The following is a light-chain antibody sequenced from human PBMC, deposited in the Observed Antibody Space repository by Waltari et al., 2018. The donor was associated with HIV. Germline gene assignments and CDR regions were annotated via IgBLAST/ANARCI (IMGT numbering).Light chain of an antibody. CDR3: QQYSSSPIT. V-gene: IGKV3-20*01. J-gene: IGKJ5*01. CDR2: AAS. Sequence: EIVLTQSPGTLSLSPGERATLACRASQSVTGGYLAWYQQKRGKAPRHVIYAASSRATGTPGRFSGSGSGTDFTLTISRLEPEDVAVYYCQQYSSSPITFGQGTRLEMK. CDR1: QSVTGGY.